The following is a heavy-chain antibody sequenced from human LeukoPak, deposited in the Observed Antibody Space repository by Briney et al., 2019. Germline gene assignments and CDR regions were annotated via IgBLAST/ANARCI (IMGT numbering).Heavy chain of an antibody. J-gene: IGHJ6*03. Sequence: GGSLRLSCAASGFTFSNYAMHWVRQAPGKGLEYVSAISSNGGSTYYANSVKGRFTISRDNSKNTLYLQMGSLGAEDMARYYCARDGGDIVVVTASYYYMDVWGKGTTVTVSS. D-gene: IGHD2-21*02. CDR3: ARDGGDIVVVTASYYYMDV. CDR2: ISSNGGST. CDR1: GFTFSNYA. V-gene: IGHV3-64*01.